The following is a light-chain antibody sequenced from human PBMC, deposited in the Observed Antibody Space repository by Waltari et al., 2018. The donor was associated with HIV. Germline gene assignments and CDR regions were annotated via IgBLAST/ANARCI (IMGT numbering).Light chain of an antibody. CDR2: RNH. CDR1: SSHIGTHY. Sequence: QSVLTQPPSGSGTPGQRVTLSCSGRSSHIGTHYIHWYQQLSGTAPKLLIYRNHHRPSGVPDRFSGSTSGTSASLAISGLQSEDEADYYCAAWDDSLSGPVFGGGTKLTVL. V-gene: IGLV1-47*01. J-gene: IGLJ3*02. CDR3: AAWDDSLSGPV.